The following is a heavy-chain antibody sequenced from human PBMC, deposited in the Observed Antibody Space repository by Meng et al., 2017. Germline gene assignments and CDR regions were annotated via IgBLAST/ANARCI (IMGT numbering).Heavy chain of an antibody. J-gene: IGHJ4*02. CDR3: ARGGDYSSWDY. CDR1: GSLFTSYD. CDR2: VNPINGKT. D-gene: IGHD4-11*01. Sequence: GRLGTSGAKVKKPGASVKVSCKPSGSLFTSYDINWIRQAPGQGLEWMGWVNPINGKTGYAQKFQGRLTMTRDTSIRTAYMELSSLKSEDTAIYYCARGGDYSSWDYWGQGTLVTVSS. V-gene: IGHV1-8*01.